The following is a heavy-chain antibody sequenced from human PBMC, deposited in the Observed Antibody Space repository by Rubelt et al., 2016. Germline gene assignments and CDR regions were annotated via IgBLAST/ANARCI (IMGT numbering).Heavy chain of an antibody. CDR2: INHSGST. D-gene: IGHD1-7*01. J-gene: IGHJ4*02. V-gene: IGHV4-34*01. Sequence: QVQLQQWGAGLLKPSETLSLTCAVYGGSFSGYYWSWIRQPPGKGLEWIGEINHSGSTNYNPSLKSRVTMSVDTSKNQFSLGLTSVTAADTAVYYCAKLAIGQTWNSGDYWGQGTLVTVSS. CDR1: GGSFSGYY. CDR3: AKLAIGQTWNSGDY.